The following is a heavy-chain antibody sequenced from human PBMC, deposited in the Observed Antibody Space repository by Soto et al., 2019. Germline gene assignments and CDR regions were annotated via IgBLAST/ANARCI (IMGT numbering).Heavy chain of an antibody. CDR3: ARHRAVVVPAAIGY. Sequence: QVPLVQSGAEVKKPGASVKVSCKASGYTFTSYGISWVRQAPGQGLEWMGWISAYNGNTNYAQKLQGRVTMTTDTATSTAYMELRSLRSDDTAVYYCARHRAVVVPAAIGYWGQGTLVTVSS. V-gene: IGHV1-18*01. D-gene: IGHD2-2*01. CDR1: GYTFTSYG. J-gene: IGHJ4*02. CDR2: ISAYNGNT.